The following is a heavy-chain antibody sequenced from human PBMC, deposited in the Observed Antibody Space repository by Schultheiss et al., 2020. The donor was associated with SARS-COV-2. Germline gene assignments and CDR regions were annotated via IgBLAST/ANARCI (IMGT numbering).Heavy chain of an antibody. CDR1: GYTFTDYY. D-gene: IGHD4-17*01. J-gene: IGHJ6*03. CDR3: ARAHGDYYYYYMDV. V-gene: IGHV1-18*04. Sequence: ASVKVSCKTSGYTFTDYYMHWVRQAPGQGLEWMGWISAYNGNTNYAQKLQGRVTMTTDTSTSTAYMELRSLRSDDTAVYYCARAHGDYYYYYMDVWGKGTTVTVSS. CDR2: ISAYNGNT.